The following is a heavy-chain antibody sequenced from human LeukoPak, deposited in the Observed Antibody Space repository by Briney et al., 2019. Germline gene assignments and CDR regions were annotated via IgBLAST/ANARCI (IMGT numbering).Heavy chain of an antibody. CDR1: GGSISSSSYY. Sequence: SETLSLTCTVSGGSISSSSYYWGWLRQPPGKGLERIGNIYYSGTTYYNPSLKSRVTISIDTSKNQFSLKLSSVTAADTAVYYCGELGGADYWGQGTLVTVSS. CDR3: GELGGADY. D-gene: IGHD1-26*01. CDR2: IYYSGTT. J-gene: IGHJ4*02. V-gene: IGHV4-39*07.